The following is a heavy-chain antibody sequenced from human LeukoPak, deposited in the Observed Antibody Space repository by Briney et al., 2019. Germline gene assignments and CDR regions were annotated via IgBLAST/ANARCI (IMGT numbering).Heavy chain of an antibody. J-gene: IGHJ6*02. CDR1: GGSISSYY. CDR2: IYTSGST. V-gene: IGHV4-4*07. CDR3: ARLAHWNDATRPTYGMDV. Sequence: SETLSLTCTVSGGSISSYYWSWIRQTAGKGLEWSGRIYTSGSTNYNPSLKSRVTMSVDTSKNQFSLKLSSVTAADTAVYYCARLAHWNDATRPTYGMDVWGQGTTVTVSS. D-gene: IGHD1-1*01.